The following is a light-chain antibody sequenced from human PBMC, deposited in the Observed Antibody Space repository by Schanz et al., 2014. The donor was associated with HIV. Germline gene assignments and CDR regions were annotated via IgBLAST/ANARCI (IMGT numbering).Light chain of an antibody. CDR3: QQRSNWWWT. CDR2: GAS. Sequence: EIVLTQSPGTLSLSPGERATLSCRASQSVSSSYLAWYQQKPGQAPRLLIYGASSRATGIPDRFSGSGSGTDFTLTISGLEPEDFAVYYCQQRSNWWWTFGQGTKVEIK. J-gene: IGKJ1*01. V-gene: IGKV3D-20*02. CDR1: QSVSSSY.